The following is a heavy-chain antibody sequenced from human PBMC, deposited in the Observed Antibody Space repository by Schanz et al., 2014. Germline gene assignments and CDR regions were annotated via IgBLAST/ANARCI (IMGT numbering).Heavy chain of an antibody. CDR1: GYTFTDYS. Sequence: QVQLVQSGAEVRKPGASVKVSCRASGYTFTDYSIHWLRQAPGQGLELMGWIKPNSGAAEYAQKFQGRVTMTRDTSIVTTYMELNRLTSDDTAIYYCASPFPAMVRARGNWFDPWGQGTLVIVSS. J-gene: IGHJ5*02. CDR2: IKPNSGAA. D-gene: IGHD3-10*01. CDR3: ASPFPAMVRARGNWFDP. V-gene: IGHV1-2*02.